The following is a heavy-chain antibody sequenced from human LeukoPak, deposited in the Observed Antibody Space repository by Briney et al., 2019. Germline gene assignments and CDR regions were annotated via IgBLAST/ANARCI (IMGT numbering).Heavy chain of an antibody. Sequence: SETLSLTCTVSGGSISSYYWSWIRQPPGKGLEWIGYIYYSGSTNYNPSLKSRVTISVDTSKNQFSLKLSSVTAADTAVYYCAARSEVDCSSTSCYGFDYWGQGTLVTVSS. J-gene: IGHJ4*02. CDR2: IYYSGST. V-gene: IGHV4-59*12. D-gene: IGHD2-2*01. CDR1: GGSISSYY. CDR3: AARSEVDCSSTSCYGFDY.